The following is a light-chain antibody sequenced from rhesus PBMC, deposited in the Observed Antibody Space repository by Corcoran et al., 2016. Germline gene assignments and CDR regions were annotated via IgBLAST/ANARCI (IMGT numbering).Light chain of an antibody. CDR3: QQYENFPPT. J-gene: IGKJ4*01. Sequence: DIQMTQSPSSLSASLGDRVTFTCRASQAIKNYVSRYQQKPGKAPKPLIFYTSSLETGVPSIFSGSRSGTDYILTISSLQPEDFATYYCQQYENFPPTFGGGTKVDLK. CDR1: QAIKNY. CDR2: YTS. V-gene: IGKV1-66*01.